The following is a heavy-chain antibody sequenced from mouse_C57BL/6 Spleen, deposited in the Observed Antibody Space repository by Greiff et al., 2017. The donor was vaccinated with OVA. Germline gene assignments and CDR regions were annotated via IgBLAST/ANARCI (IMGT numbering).Heavy chain of an antibody. CDR3: ARRGPYYYGSSYFDY. CDR1: GYTFTSYW. Sequence: QVQLQQPGTELVKPGASVKLSCKASGYTFTSYWMHWVKQRPGQGLEWIGNINPSNGGTNYNEKFKSKATLTADKSSSTAYMQLSSLTSDDSAVYYCARRGPYYYGSSYFDYWGQGTTLTVSS. D-gene: IGHD1-1*01. CDR2: INPSNGGT. J-gene: IGHJ2*01. V-gene: IGHV1-53*01.